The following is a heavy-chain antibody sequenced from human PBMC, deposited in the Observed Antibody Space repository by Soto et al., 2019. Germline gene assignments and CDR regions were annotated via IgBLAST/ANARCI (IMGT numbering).Heavy chain of an antibody. V-gene: IGHV1-18*01. CDR2: ISAYNGNT. CDR1: GYTFTSYG. Sequence: GAAVKPCCKASGYTFTSYGISWVRQAPGQGLEWMGWISAYNGNTNYAQKLQGRVTMTTDTSTSTAYMELRSLRSDDTAVYYCARVGTGLLWFGELQLPLAYWGQGSLVTVSS. CDR3: ARVGTGLLWFGELQLPLAY. J-gene: IGHJ4*02. D-gene: IGHD3-10*01.